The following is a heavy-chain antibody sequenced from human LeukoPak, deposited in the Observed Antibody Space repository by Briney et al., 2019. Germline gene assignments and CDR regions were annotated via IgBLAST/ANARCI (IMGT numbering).Heavy chain of an antibody. J-gene: IGHJ4*02. Sequence: PGGSLRLFCAAPGYTFSSHGLTWVRQARGKGLEGVSTINGAGTNTYYAETVKGRFNISRDNSKHTLYLQMHSLRAEDTAIYYCAKVSVCYGCYLDYWGQGTLVTVS. CDR3: AKVSVCYGCYLDY. V-gene: IGHV3-23*01. CDR1: GYTFSSHG. D-gene: IGHD3-16*01. CDR2: INGAGTNT.